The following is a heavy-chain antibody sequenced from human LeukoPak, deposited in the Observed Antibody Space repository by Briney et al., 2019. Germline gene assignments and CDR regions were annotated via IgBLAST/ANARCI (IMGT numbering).Heavy chain of an antibody. CDR2: IYYSGST. Sequence: SETLSLTCTVSGGSISTYYWDWIRQPPGKGLEWIGYIYYSGSTNYNPSLKSRVTISVDTSKNQFSLKLNSVTAADTAVYYCARDGGNYYYFDYWGQGTLVTVSS. J-gene: IGHJ4*02. CDR3: ARDGGNYYYFDY. D-gene: IGHD1-26*01. V-gene: IGHV4-59*01. CDR1: GGSISTYY.